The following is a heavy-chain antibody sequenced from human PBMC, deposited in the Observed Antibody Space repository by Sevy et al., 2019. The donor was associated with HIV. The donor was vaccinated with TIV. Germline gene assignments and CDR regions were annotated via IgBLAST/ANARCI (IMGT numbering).Heavy chain of an antibody. CDR1: GYTFTSYY. CDR2: INPSGGST. D-gene: IGHD3-22*01. Sequence: ASVKVSCKASGYTFTSYYIHWVRQAPGQGLEWMGIINPSGGSTSYAQKFQGRVTMTRDTSTGTVYMELSSLISEDTAVYYCARVYYYDYSGPGYWGQGTLVTVSS. V-gene: IGHV1-46*01. CDR3: ARVYYYDYSGPGY. J-gene: IGHJ4*02.